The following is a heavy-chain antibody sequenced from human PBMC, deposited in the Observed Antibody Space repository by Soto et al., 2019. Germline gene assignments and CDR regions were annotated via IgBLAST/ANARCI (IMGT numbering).Heavy chain of an antibody. D-gene: IGHD1-26*01. J-gene: IGHJ4*02. V-gene: IGHV3-30*18. Sequence: GGSLRLSCAASGYTFSTYGMHWVRQAPGKGLEWVASISDDGNEKNYVDSVKGRFTISRDNSKNTLYLQMSSLRVEDTAVYYCVKVGYTGSYLHQLHNWGQGTLVTVSS. CDR2: ISDDGNEK. CDR1: GYTFSTYG. CDR3: VKVGYTGSYLHQLHN.